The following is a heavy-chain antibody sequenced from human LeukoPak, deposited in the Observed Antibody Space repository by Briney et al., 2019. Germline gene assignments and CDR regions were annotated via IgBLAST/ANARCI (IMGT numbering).Heavy chain of an antibody. D-gene: IGHD5-18*01. J-gene: IGHJ4*02. CDR2: INGYGSST. V-gene: IGHV3-74*01. CDR1: GFTFISYW. Sequence: GGSLRLSCAASGFTFISYWMHWVRQAPGKGLVWVSRINGYGSSTDFADSVKGRFTISRGNAKNTLYLQMNSLRAEDTAVYYCARDAPGNTALDYWGQGTLVTVSS. CDR3: ARDAPGNTALDY.